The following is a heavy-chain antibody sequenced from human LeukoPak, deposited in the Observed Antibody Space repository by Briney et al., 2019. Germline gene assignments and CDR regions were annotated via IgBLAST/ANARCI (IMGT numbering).Heavy chain of an antibody. CDR2: ISSSSSYT. D-gene: IGHD3-22*01. CDR3: ARDPTMIVVIGISTNWFDP. CDR1: GFTFSSYS. V-gene: IGHV3-21*01. J-gene: IGHJ5*02. Sequence: GGSLRLSCAASGFTFSSYSMNWVRQAPGKGLEWVSSISSSSSYTYYADSVKGRFTISRDNAKNSLYLQMNSLRAEDTAVYYCARDPTMIVVIGISTNWFDPWGQGTLVTVSS.